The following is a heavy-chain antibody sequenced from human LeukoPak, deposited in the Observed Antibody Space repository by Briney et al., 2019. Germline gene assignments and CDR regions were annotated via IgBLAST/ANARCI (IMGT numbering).Heavy chain of an antibody. CDR2: IYPGDSDT. J-gene: IGHJ4*02. CDR3: ARQDIGYDYVWGSPDY. D-gene: IGHD3-16*01. Sequence: GESLKISCKGSGYSFTSYWIGWVRQMPGKGLEWMGIIYPGDSDTRYSPSFQGQVTISADKSISTACLQWSSLKASDTAMYYCARQDIGYDYVWGSPDYWGQGTLVTVSS. CDR1: GYSFTSYW. V-gene: IGHV5-51*01.